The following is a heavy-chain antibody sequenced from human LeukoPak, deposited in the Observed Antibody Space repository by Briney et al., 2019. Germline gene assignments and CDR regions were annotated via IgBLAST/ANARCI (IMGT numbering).Heavy chain of an antibody. CDR2: IYTSGST. V-gene: IGHV4-59*10. Sequence: SETLSLTCAVYGGSSPSNYWSCIRQPPGKGLEWIGRIYTSGSTNYNPSLKSRVTMSVDTSKNQFSLKLSSVTAADTAVYYCARDRYYYGSGSSDWFDPWGQGTLVTVSS. CDR1: GGSSPSNY. J-gene: IGHJ5*02. D-gene: IGHD3-10*01. CDR3: ARDRYYYGSGSSDWFDP.